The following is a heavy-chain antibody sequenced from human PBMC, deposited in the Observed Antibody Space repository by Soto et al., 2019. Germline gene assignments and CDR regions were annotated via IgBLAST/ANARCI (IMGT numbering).Heavy chain of an antibody. V-gene: IGHV3-23*01. D-gene: IGHD2-2*01. Sequence: GGSLRLSCAASGFTFSSYAMSWVRQAPGKGLEWVSAISGSGGSTYYADSVKGRFTISRDNSKNTLYLQMNSLRAEDTAVYYCARERVVVVPAAYYYMDVWGKGTTVTVSS. J-gene: IGHJ6*03. CDR1: GFTFSSYA. CDR3: ARERVVVVPAAYYYMDV. CDR2: ISGSGGST.